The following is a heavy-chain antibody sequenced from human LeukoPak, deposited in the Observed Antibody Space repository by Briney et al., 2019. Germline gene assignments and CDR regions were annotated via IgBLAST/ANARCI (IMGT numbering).Heavy chain of an antibody. V-gene: IGHV3-9*03. J-gene: IGHJ4*02. CDR2: ISWNSGSI. CDR3: AKDNLGVFDY. Sequence: GGSVRLFCAASGFTFDDYAKHWVRQAPGKGLVGVSGISWNSGSIGYADSVKGRFTISRDNAKNSLYLQINSLRAEDMALYYCAKDNLGVFDYWGQGTLVTVSS. CDR1: GFTFDDYA.